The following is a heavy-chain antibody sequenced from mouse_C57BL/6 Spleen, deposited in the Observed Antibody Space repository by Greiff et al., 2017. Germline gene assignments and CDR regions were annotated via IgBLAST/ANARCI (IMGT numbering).Heavy chain of an antibody. J-gene: IGHJ1*03. CDR3: ARSPITTVVATRGYFDV. V-gene: IGHV14-2*01. D-gene: IGHD1-1*01. CDR2: IDPEDGET. Sequence: EVKLMESGAELVKPGASVKLSCTASGFNIKDYYMHWVKQRTEQGLEWIRRIDPEDGETKYAPKFPGKATITADTSSNTAYLQLSSLTSEDTAVYYCARSPITTVVATRGYFDVWGTGTTVTVSS. CDR1: GFNIKDYY.